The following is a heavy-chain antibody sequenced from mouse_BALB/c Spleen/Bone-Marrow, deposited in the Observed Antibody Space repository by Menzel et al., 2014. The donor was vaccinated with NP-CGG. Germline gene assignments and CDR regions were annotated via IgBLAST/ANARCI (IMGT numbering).Heavy chain of an antibody. Sequence: QVQLQQSGAELMKPGASVKISCKATGYTFSSYWIERVKQRPGHGLEWIGEILPGSDSTNYNENFKGKATFTADTSSNTAYMQLNSLTSYDSSVYFCARDSPVYLAWFAYWGQGTLGTVSA. J-gene: IGHJ3*01. D-gene: IGHD3-2*01. CDR1: GYTFSSYW. V-gene: IGHV1-9*01. CDR2: ILPGSDST. CDR3: ARDSPVYLAWFAY.